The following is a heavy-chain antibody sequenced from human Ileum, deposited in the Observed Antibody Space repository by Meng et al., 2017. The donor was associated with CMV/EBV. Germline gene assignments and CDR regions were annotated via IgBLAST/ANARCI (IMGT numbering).Heavy chain of an antibody. D-gene: IGHD3-10*01. CDR2: IWYDGSKK. J-gene: IGHJ4*02. CDR3: AKGDYFGSVPIDY. V-gene: IGHV3-33*06. CDR1: RFTFSSYG. Sequence: ASRFTFSSYGMHWIRQAPGKGLEWVAVIWYDGSKKYYIDSVKGRFTISRNDSKNTLYLQMNSLRAEDTAVYYCAKGDYFGSVPIDYWGQGTLVTVSS.